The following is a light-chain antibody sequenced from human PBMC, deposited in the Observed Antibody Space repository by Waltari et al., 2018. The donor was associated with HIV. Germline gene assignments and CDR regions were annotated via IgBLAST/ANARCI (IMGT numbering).Light chain of an antibody. CDR2: EVN. CDR1: SSDVGSYNL. V-gene: IGLV2-23*02. J-gene: IGLJ2*01. Sequence: QSALTQPASVSGSFGQSITISCTGTSSDVGSYNLVSWYQHHPGKAPKLIIYEVNKRPSGVSSRFSGSKSGNAASLTGSGLQAEYEADYYCCSYAGSSIPFGGGTKLTVL. CDR3: CSYAGSSIP.